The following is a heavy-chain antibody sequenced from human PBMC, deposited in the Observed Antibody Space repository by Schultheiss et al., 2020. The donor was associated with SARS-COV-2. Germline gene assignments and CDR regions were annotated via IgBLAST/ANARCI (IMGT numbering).Heavy chain of an antibody. J-gene: IGHJ4*02. D-gene: IGHD3-10*01. CDR1: GGSISSYY. V-gene: IGHV4-4*07. CDR2: IYYSGST. CDR3: ARSVYYYGSGSYYHLPDY. Sequence: SETLSLTCTVSGGSISSYYWSWIRQPAGKGLEWIGRIYYSGSTNYNPSLKSRVTISVDTSKNQFSLKLSSVTAADTAVYYCARSVYYYGSGSYYHLPDYWGQGTLVTVSS.